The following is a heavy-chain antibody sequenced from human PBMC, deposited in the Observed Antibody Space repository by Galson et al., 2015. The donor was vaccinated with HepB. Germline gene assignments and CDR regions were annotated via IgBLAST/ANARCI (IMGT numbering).Heavy chain of an antibody. CDR3: ARDWVERYYYDSSGYSPFDY. D-gene: IGHD3-22*01. CDR2: IKQDGSEK. J-gene: IGHJ4*02. Sequence: SLRLSCAASGFTFSSYWMSWVRQAPGKGLEWVANIKQDGSEKYYVDSVKGRFTISRDNAKNSLYLQMNSLRAEDTAVYYCARDWVERYYYDSSGYSPFDYWGQGTLVTVSS. V-gene: IGHV3-7*03. CDR1: GFTFSSYW.